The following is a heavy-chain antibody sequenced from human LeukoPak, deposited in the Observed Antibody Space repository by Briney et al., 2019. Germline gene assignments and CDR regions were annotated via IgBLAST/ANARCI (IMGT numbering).Heavy chain of an antibody. Sequence: GGSLRLSCATSGFSFSGSTMHWVRQAPGKGLEWLGHIRSKRDNYATVYAASVEGRFTISRDDSKSTAYLQMNSLKIEDTAVYYCARENYFSFDYWGQGALVTVSS. V-gene: IGHV3-73*01. CDR3: ARENYFSFDY. D-gene: IGHD3-16*01. J-gene: IGHJ4*02. CDR1: GFSFSGST. CDR2: IRSKRDNYAT.